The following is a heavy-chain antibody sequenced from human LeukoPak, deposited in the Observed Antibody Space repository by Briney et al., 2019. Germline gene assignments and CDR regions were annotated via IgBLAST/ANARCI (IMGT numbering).Heavy chain of an antibody. J-gene: IGHJ3*02. V-gene: IGHV1-2*02. CDR1: GYTFTGYY. CDR3: ARVVVARSDAFDI. D-gene: IGHD2-15*01. Sequence: ASVKVSCKASGYTFTGYYMHWVRQAPGQGLEWMGWINPNSGGTNYAQKCQGRVTMTRDTSISTAYMELSRLRSDDTAVYYCARVVVARSDAFDIWGQGTMVTVSS. CDR2: INPNSGGT.